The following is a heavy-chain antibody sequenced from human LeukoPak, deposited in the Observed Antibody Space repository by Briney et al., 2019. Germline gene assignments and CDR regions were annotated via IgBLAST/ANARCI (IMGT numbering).Heavy chain of an antibody. Sequence: GGSLSLSCAASGFTFSHYWMSWVRQAPGKGLEWVANIKEDGSEKYYVDSVKGRFTISRDNARNSLYLQMNSLRAEDTAVYYCASGRQLGYWGQGTLVTVSS. V-gene: IGHV3-7*01. J-gene: IGHJ4*02. D-gene: IGHD6-13*01. CDR3: ASGRQLGY. CDR1: GFTFSHYW. CDR2: IKEDGSEK.